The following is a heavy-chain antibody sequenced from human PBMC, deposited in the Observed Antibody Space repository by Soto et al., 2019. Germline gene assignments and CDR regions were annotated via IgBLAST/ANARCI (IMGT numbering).Heavy chain of an antibody. J-gene: IGHJ4*02. CDR2: IYHSGST. CDR1: SGSISSSNW. Sequence: PSETLSLTCAVSSGSISSSNWWSWVRQPPGKGLEWIGEIYHSGSTNYNPSLMSRGTISVDKSKNQFPLKLSSVPAADTAVYYGARDSYSPPLGCWRQGTLVTASS. D-gene: IGHD2-15*01. CDR3: ARDSYSPPLGC. V-gene: IGHV4-4*02.